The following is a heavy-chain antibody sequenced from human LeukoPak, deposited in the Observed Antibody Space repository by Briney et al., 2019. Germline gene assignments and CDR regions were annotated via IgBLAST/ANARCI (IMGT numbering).Heavy chain of an antibody. V-gene: IGHV1-2*02. J-gene: IGHJ5*02. CDR3: ARDGEYCSSTSCHPYNWFDP. CDR1: GYTFTGYY. D-gene: IGHD2-2*01. Sequence: GASVKVSCKASGYTFTGYYMHWVRQAPGQGLEWMGWINPNSGGTNYAQKFQGRVTMTRDTSISTAYMELSRLRSDDTAVYYCARDGEYCSSTSCHPYNWFDPWGQGTLVTVSS. CDR2: INPNSGGT.